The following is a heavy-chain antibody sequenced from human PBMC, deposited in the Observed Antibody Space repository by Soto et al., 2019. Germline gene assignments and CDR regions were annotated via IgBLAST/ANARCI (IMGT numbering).Heavy chain of an antibody. V-gene: IGHV4-59*08. CDR1: GVSIISYY. Sequence: SETLSLTCTVSGVSIISYYWSWIRQPPGKGLEWIGYIYYSGSTNYNPSLKSRVTISVDTSKNQFSLKLSSVTAADTAVYYCARLKYYYDSSGYLPHRYYYYYGMDVWGQGTTVTVSS. D-gene: IGHD3-22*01. CDR2: IYYSGST. CDR3: ARLKYYYDSSGYLPHRYYYYYGMDV. J-gene: IGHJ6*02.